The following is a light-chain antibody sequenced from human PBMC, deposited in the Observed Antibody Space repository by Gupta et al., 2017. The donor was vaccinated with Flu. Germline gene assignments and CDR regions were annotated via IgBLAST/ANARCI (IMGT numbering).Light chain of an antibody. Sequence: GGRATINCRSSQSVLYSSNNKNHLAWFQQKPGQPPKLLIYWASDRESGVPDRFSGGGSGTDFTLTISSLQAEDVAVYFCQQYYTTPYTFGQGTKLDIK. J-gene: IGKJ2*01. CDR1: QSVLYSSNNKNH. CDR3: QQYYTTPYT. V-gene: IGKV4-1*01. CDR2: WAS.